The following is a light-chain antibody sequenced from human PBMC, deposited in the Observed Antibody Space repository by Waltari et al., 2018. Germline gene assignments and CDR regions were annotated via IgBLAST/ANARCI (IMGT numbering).Light chain of an antibody. CDR2: KAS. CDR1: GSVNRH. CDR3: QHYDSYQYA. J-gene: IGKJ2*01. V-gene: IGKV1-5*03. Sequence: IQVSQSPYTLSASVGDRVNITCRTSGSVNRHLAWYQQKPGRAPNLLIYKASTLETGAPSKFSGSGSGTEFSLTITNLQRDDFATYFCQHYDSYQYAFGPGTKLEIK.